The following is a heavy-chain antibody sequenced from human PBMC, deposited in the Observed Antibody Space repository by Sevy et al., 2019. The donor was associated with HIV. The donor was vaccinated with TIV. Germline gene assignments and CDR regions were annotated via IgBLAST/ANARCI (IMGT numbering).Heavy chain of an antibody. J-gene: IGHJ4*02. D-gene: IGHD5-18*01. CDR2: IKEDGSAE. CDR1: GFTFSGYW. Sequence: GGSLRLSCAASGFTFSGYWMTWVRQAPGKGLEWVANIKEDGSAEYYVDSVKGRFTISRDNAKNSLFLQLNSLRVEDTAMYYCARDSPGYGAYDYLGQGTQVTVSS. V-gene: IGHV3-7*01. CDR3: ARDSPGYGAYDY.